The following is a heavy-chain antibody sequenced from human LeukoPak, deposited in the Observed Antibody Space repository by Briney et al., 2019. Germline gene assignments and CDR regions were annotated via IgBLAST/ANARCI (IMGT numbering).Heavy chain of an antibody. J-gene: IGHJ4*02. V-gene: IGHV4-39*01. Sequence: SETLSLTCTVSGGSISSSSYYWGWIRQPPGKGLEWIGSIYYSGSTYYNPSLKSRVTISVDTSKNQFSLKLSSVTAADTAVYYCARQIGCSGGSCLIYFDYWGQGTLVTVSS. CDR3: ARQIGCSGGSCLIYFDY. CDR1: GGSISSSSYY. CDR2: IYYSGST. D-gene: IGHD2-15*01.